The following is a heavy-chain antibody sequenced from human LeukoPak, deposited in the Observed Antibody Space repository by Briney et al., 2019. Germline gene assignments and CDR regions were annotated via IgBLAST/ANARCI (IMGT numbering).Heavy chain of an antibody. CDR3: ARGSDYYDSSGYLDY. V-gene: IGHV3-33*01. CDR1: GFTFSSYG. J-gene: IGHJ4*02. Sequence: GGSLRLSCAASGFTFSSYGMHWVRQAPGKGLEWVAVIWYDGSNKYYADSVKGRFTISRDNSKNTLYLQMNSLRAEDTAVYYCARGSDYYDSSGYLDYWGQGTLVTVSS. D-gene: IGHD3-22*01. CDR2: IWYDGSNK.